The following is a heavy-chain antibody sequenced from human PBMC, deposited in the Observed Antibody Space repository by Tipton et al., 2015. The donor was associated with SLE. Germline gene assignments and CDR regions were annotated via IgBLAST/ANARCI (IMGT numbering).Heavy chain of an antibody. V-gene: IGHV4-59*08. CDR1: GGSISSYY. CDR2: IHYSESP. CDR3: ARRGVGATYWYFDL. Sequence: TLSLTCTVSGGSISSYYWSWIRQSPGKGLEWIAYIHYSESPNYNPSLRSRVTISVDTSKNQLSLKLSSVTAADTAVYYCARRGVGATYWYFDLWGRGTLVTVSS. J-gene: IGHJ2*01. D-gene: IGHD1-26*01.